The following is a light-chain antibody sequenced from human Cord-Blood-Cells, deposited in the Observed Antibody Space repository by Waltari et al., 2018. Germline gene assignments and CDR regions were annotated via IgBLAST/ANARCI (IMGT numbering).Light chain of an antibody. CDR3: CSYAGSSTWV. V-gene: IGLV2-23*01. Sequence: QSALTQPASVSGSPGQSITISCTGTSSDVGSYNLVSWYQQHPGKAPKLMIYEGSKRPSGVSHRFPGSKSGNPASLTISGLQAEDEADYYCCSYAGSSTWVFGGGTKLTVL. J-gene: IGLJ3*02. CDR2: EGS. CDR1: SSDVGSYNL.